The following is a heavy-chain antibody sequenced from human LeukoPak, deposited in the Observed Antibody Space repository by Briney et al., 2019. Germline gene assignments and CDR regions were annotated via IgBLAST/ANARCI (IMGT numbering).Heavy chain of an antibody. CDR2: INSDESRT. V-gene: IGHV3-74*01. D-gene: IGHD3-10*01. Sequence: GGSLRLSCAASGFTFSTYWMHWVRQVPGKGLVWVSRINSDESRTNYADSVKGRFTISRDNAKNSVSLQMNSLRAEDTAVYYCASGSYGSGFYYFYYMDVWGKGTTVTVSS. CDR1: GFTFSTYW. CDR3: ASGSYGSGFYYFYYMDV. J-gene: IGHJ6*03.